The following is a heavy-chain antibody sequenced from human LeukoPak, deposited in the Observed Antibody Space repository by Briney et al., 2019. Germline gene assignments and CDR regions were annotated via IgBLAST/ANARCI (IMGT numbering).Heavy chain of an antibody. Sequence: GESLKISCKGSGFNFTNCWIAWVRPMPGKGIEWMGIIYPGDSDTRYSPSFQGQVTISADKSISTAYLQWSSLKASDTAMYYCARRDGYGAYGIWGQGTMVTVSS. CDR2: IYPGDSDT. CDR3: ARRDGYGAYGI. V-gene: IGHV5-51*01. J-gene: IGHJ3*02. D-gene: IGHD5-24*01. CDR1: GFNFTNCW.